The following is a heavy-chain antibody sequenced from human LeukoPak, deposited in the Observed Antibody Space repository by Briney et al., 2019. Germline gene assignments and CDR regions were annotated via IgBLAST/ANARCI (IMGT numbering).Heavy chain of an antibody. CDR2: IYYSGST. Sequence: PSETLSLTYTVSGGSISSYYWSWIRQPPGKGLEWIGYIYYSGSTNYNPSLKSRVTISVDTSKNQFSLKLASVTAADTAVYYCARSVFRRGGTAFLSAFDIWGQGTMVTVSS. D-gene: IGHD2-21*02. J-gene: IGHJ3*02. CDR3: ARSVFRRGGTAFLSAFDI. V-gene: IGHV4-59*01. CDR1: GGSISSYY.